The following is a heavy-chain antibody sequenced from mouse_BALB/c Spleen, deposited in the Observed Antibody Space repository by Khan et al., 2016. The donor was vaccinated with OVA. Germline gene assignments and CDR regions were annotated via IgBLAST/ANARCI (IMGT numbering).Heavy chain of an antibody. V-gene: IGHV1S135*01. Sequence: EVKLMESGPELMKPGASVKISCKASGYSFTTYYIHWVMQSHGTSLEWIGYIDPFSGSTTYNQKFKGKATLTVDKYYSTAYIHLRNLTSEDSAVYYCTRHVFVACFTYWGQGTLVTVSA. CDR1: GYSFTTYY. CDR3: TRHVFVACFTY. CDR2: IDPFSGST. J-gene: IGHJ3*01.